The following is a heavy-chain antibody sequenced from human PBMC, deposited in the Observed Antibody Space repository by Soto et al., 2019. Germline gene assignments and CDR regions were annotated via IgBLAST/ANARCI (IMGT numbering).Heavy chain of an antibody. CDR2: INHSGST. V-gene: IGHV4-39*07. CDR3: ARDTIAAAKDY. D-gene: IGHD6-13*01. J-gene: IGHJ4*02. Sequence: ETLSLTCTVSGGSISRSRYYWGWIRQPPGKGLEWIGEINHSGSTNYNPSLKSRVTISVDTSKNQFSLKLSSVTAADTAVYYCARDTIAAAKDYWGQGTLVTVSS. CDR1: GGSISRSRYY.